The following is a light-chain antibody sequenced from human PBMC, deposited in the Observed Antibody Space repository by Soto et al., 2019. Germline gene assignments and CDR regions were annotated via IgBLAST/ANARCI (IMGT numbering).Light chain of an antibody. CDR2: EGS. CDR3: GSYAGSPWV. Sequence: QSALTQPASVSGSPGQSITISCTGTSSDVGSYNLVSWYQQHPGKAPKLMIYEGSKRPSGVSNRFSGSKSGNTASLTISGLQAEDEADYYCGSYAGSPWVFGGGTKLTVL. J-gene: IGLJ3*02. V-gene: IGLV2-23*01. CDR1: SSDVGSYNL.